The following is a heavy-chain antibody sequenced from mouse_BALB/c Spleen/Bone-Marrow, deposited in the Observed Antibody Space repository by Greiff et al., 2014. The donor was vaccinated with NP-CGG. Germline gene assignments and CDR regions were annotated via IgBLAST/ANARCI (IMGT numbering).Heavy chain of an antibody. J-gene: IGHJ4*01. CDR1: GFSLTNYG. D-gene: IGHD1-2*01. CDR2: IWADGST. V-gene: IGHV2-9*02. CDR3: ARITTATGAMDY. Sequence: VQLQQSGPGLVAPSQSLSITCTVSGFSLTNYGVHWVRQPPGKDLEWLGVIWADGSTNYNSALMSRLSISKDNSKSQVFFKMNSLQTDDTAMYYCARITTATGAMDYWGQGTSVTVSS.